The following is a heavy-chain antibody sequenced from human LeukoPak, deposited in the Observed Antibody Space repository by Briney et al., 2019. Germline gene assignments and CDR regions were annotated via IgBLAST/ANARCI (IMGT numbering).Heavy chain of an antibody. D-gene: IGHD1-26*01. Sequence: GGSLRLSCAASGFTFSSYGMHWVRQAPGKGLEWVAFIRYDGSNKYYADSVKGRFTISRDNSKNTLYLQMNSLRAEDTAVYYCARGAIVGANFDYWGQGTLVTVSS. CDR1: GFTFSSYG. J-gene: IGHJ4*02. CDR3: ARGAIVGANFDY. CDR2: IRYDGSNK. V-gene: IGHV3-30*02.